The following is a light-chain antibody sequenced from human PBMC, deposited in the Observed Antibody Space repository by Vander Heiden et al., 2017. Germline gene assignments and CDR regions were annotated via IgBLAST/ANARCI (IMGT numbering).Light chain of an antibody. CDR2: DAS. V-gene: IGKV3-11*02. CDR3: QQRGNWPPFT. Sequence: TQFPATLSLSPGERATLSCSASQSVYIFLPRYQQNPGQPLSLFIYDASKSFPGIPARFSGSGSGRDLALYVSSLVPEDFAIYSCQQRGNWPPFTVGPGTKVDVK. CDR1: QSVYIF. J-gene: IGKJ3*01.